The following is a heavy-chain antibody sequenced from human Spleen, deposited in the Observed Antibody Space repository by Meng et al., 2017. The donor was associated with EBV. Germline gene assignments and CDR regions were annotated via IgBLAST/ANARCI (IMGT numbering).Heavy chain of an antibody. CDR2: IYFTGST. J-gene: IGHJ4*02. V-gene: IGHV4-61*01. CDR1: GGSVRSGTYY. CDR3: ARKLYTDSFFDS. D-gene: IGHD2-2*02. Sequence: VPLPESCPGMVKPSETLSLTCTDSGGSVRSGTYYWSWFRQPPGKGLEWIGYIYFTGSTKYNPSLKTRVTISVDTSRNQFSLRLTSVTTADTAVCYCARKLYTDSFFDSWGQGTLVTVSS.